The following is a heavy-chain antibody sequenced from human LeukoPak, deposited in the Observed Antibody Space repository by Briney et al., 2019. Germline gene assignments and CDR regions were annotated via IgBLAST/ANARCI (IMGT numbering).Heavy chain of an antibody. CDR1: GFTFSNAW. D-gene: IGHD4-23*01. J-gene: IGHJ4*02. CDR3: TTLKGRVVSFTDY. V-gene: IGHV3-15*07. CDR2: IKGKTVGETT. Sequence: GGSLRLSCAASGFTFSNAWMNWVRQAPGKGLEWVGRIKGKTVGETTDYAAPVKGRFTISRDDSRNTLYLQMNSLKTEDTAVYYCTTLKGRVVSFTDYWGQGTLVTVSS.